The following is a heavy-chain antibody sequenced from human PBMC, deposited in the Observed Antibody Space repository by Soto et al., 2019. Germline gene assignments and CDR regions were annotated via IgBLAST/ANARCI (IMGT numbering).Heavy chain of an antibody. CDR2: INWNGRST. V-gene: IGHV3-20*04. CDR3: ARCSSTSCYIMASFDY. D-gene: IGHD2-2*02. CDR1: GFTFDDYA. Sequence: EVQLVESGGGVVRPGGSLRLSCAASGFTFDDYAMSWVRQAPGKGLEWVAGINWNGRSTTYADSLKGRFTISRDNAKNSPHLQINSLRAEDTALYFCARCSSTSCYIMASFDYWGQGTLVTVSS. J-gene: IGHJ4*02.